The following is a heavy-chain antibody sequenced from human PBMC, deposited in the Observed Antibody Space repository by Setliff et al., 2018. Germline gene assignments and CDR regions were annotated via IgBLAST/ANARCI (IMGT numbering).Heavy chain of an antibody. J-gene: IGHJ5*02. CDR1: GFTFFNHA. CDR2: ILDDGVKK. CDR3: ARTCSGSGCYAGLGP. D-gene: IGHD2-15*01. V-gene: IGHV3-33*01. Sequence: HPGGSLRLSCGASGFTFFNHAMHWVRQAPGKGLEWVAVILDDGVKKYHADSVKGRFTISRDNSKNTLYLQMNSLRPEDTAVYYCARTCSGSGCYAGLGPWGQGTPVTVSS.